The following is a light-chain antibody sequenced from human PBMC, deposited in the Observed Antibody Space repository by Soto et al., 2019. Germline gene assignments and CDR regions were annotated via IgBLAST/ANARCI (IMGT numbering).Light chain of an antibody. CDR3: QQYNSPFT. J-gene: IGKJ3*01. CDR1: QSISGW. Sequence: DIQMTQSPSTLSASVGDRVTITCRASQSISGWLAWYQQKPGKAPKLLIYKASSLESGVPSRFSGSGPGTEFTLTISSLQPDDFATYYCQQYNSPFTFGPGTKVDIK. V-gene: IGKV1-5*03. CDR2: KAS.